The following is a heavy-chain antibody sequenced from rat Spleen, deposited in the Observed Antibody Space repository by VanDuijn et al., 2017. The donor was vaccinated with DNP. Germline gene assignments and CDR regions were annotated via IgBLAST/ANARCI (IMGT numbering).Heavy chain of an antibody. J-gene: IGHJ4*01. Sequence: QVQLKESGPGLVQPSQTLSLTCTVSGLSLISNSVSWFRQPPGKGLEWLGVKWNNGGTDYNSAIISRLSISRDTSKSHVFLKMNRLQIEDTATYYFSRYGDYSALDVWGQGTSVTVSS. D-gene: IGHD1-11*01. V-gene: IGHV2-47*01. CDR2: KWNNGGT. CDR3: SRYGDYSALDV. CDR1: GLSLISNS.